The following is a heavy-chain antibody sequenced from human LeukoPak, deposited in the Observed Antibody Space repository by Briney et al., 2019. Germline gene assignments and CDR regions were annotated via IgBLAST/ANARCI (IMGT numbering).Heavy chain of an antibody. V-gene: IGHV3-53*01. CDR2: IYSGGST. CDR1: GFTVSSNY. Sequence: GGSLRLSCAASGFTVSSNYMSWVRQAPGKGLEWVSVIYSGGSTYYADSVKGRFTISRDNSKNTLYLQMNSLRGEDTAVYYCARGLFDYVWGSFRLPLLGYYMDGWGKGSTVTVYS. CDR3: ARGLFDYVWGSFRLPLLGYYMDG. D-gene: IGHD3-16*02. J-gene: IGHJ6*03.